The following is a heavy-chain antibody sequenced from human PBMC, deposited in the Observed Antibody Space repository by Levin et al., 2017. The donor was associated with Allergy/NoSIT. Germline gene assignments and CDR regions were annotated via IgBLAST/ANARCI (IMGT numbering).Heavy chain of an antibody. J-gene: IGHJ2*01. Sequence: ASVKVSCKASGYTFTSYGISWVRQAPGQGLEWMGWISAYNGNTNYAQKLQGRVTMTTDTSTSTAYVELRSLRSDDTAVYYCARDHILLWFGESRKNEYWYFDLWGRGTLVTVSS. CDR1: GYTFTSYG. CDR2: ISAYNGNT. V-gene: IGHV1-18*01. D-gene: IGHD3-10*01. CDR3: ARDHILLWFGESRKNEYWYFDL.